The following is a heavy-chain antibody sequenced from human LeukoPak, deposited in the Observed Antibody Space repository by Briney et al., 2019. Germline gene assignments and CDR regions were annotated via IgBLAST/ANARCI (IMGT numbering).Heavy chain of an antibody. Sequence: TSQTLSLTCAISGDSVSSNSAAWAWIRQSPSRGLEWLGRTYYRSKWYNDYATSMKRRITIKADTSKNQFSLQLSSVTPEDTAVYYCARGTGGGYDFSYWGQGTLVTVSS. CDR3: ARGTGGGYDFSY. CDR1: GDSVSSNSAA. V-gene: IGHV6-1*01. J-gene: IGHJ4*02. CDR2: TYYRSKWYN. D-gene: IGHD5-12*01.